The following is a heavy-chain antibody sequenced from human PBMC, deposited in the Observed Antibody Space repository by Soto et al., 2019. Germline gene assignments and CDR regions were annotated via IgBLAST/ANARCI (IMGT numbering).Heavy chain of an antibody. CDR2: ISGSGGST. CDR1: GFTFSSYA. V-gene: IGHV3-23*01. D-gene: IGHD2-2*01. Sequence: GESLKISCAASGFTFSSYAMSWVRQAPGKGLEWVSAISGSGGSTYYADSVKGRFTISRDNSKNTLYLQMNSLRAEDTAVYYCAKGRGYCSSTSCYVGSDYWGQGTLVTVSS. J-gene: IGHJ4*02. CDR3: AKGRGYCSSTSCYVGSDY.